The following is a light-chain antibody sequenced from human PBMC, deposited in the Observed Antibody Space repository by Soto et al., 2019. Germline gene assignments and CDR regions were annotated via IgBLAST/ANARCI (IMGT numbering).Light chain of an antibody. Sequence: QSALTQPASVSGSPGQSITISCTGTSSDIGDYNYVSWYQQHSGKAPKLMIYDVSNRPSGVSYRFSGSKSGNTASLTISGIQAEDEADYYCSSYTSSSTAVFGTGTKLTVL. CDR1: SSDIGDYNY. CDR2: DVS. V-gene: IGLV2-14*01. CDR3: SSYTSSSTAV. J-gene: IGLJ1*01.